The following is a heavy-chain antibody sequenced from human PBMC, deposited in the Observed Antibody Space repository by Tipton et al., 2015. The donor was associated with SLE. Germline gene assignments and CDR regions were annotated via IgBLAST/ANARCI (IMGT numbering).Heavy chain of an antibody. V-gene: IGHV4-34*01. CDR3: ARGSRWAIAAAGGAFDS. CDR2: INHSGST. CDR1: GGSFSGYY. D-gene: IGHD6-13*01. Sequence: TLSLTCAVYGGSFSGYYWSWIRQPPGKGLELIGEINHSGSTNYNPSLKSRVTISVDTSKNQFSLKLSSVTAADTAVYYCARGSRWAIAAAGGAFDSWGQGTLVTVSS. J-gene: IGHJ4*02.